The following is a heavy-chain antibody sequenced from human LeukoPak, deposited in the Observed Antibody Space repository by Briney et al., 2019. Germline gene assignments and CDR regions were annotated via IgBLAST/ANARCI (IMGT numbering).Heavy chain of an antibody. J-gene: IGHJ4*02. D-gene: IGHD3-22*01. CDR1: GFTFSSYA. V-gene: IGHV3-30-3*01. CDR2: ISYDGSNK. CDR3: ARGSWTMIVVVLYYFDY. Sequence: GRSLRLSCAASGFTFSSYAMHWVRQAPGKGLEWVAVISYDGSNKYYADSVKGRFTISRDNSKNTLYLQMNSLRAEDTAVYYCARGSWTMIVVVLYYFDYWGQGTLVTVSS.